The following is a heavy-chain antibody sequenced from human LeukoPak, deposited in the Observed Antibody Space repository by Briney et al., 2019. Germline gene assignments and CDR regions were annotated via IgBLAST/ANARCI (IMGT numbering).Heavy chain of an antibody. Sequence: SETLSLTCTASGGSISSYYWSWIRQPPGKGLEWIGYIYYSGSTNYNPSLKSRVTISVDTSKNQFSLKLSSVTAADTAVYYCARERESNGAFDYWGQGTLVTVSS. CDR2: IYYSGST. J-gene: IGHJ4*02. V-gene: IGHV4-59*01. D-gene: IGHD2-8*01. CDR3: ARERESNGAFDY. CDR1: GGSISSYY.